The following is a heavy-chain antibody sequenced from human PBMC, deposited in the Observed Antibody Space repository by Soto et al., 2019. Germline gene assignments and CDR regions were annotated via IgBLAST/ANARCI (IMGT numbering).Heavy chain of an antibody. CDR2: IYPGDSDT. CDR1: GYSFTSYW. V-gene: IGHV5-51*01. D-gene: IGHD2-2*01. J-gene: IGHJ6*03. Sequence: GESLKISCKGSGYSFTSYWIGWVRQMPGKGLEWMGIIYPGDSDTRYSPSFQGQVTISADKSISTAYLQWSSLKASDTAMYYCARRGYCSSTSCYGGQGYYYYYMDVWGKGTTVTVSS. CDR3: ARRGYCSSTSCYGGQGYYYYYMDV.